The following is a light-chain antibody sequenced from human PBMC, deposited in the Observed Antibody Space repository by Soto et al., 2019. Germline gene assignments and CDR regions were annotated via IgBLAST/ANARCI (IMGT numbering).Light chain of an antibody. Sequence: DIVLTQSPGTLSLSPGERATLSCRASQSVYSSRLAWYRQKPGQVPRLLIYDASSRATGIPDRFSGSGSGTDFTLTISRLEPEDFAVYYCQQYHSAPFTFGPGTKVDIK. CDR2: DAS. CDR3: QQYHSAPFT. J-gene: IGKJ3*01. V-gene: IGKV3-20*01. CDR1: QSVYSSR.